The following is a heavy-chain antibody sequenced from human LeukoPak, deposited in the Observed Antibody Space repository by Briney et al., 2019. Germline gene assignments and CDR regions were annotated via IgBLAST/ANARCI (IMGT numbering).Heavy chain of an antibody. J-gene: IGHJ4*02. CDR1: GFTFSSYA. CDR2: ISGSGGST. D-gene: IGHD1-7*01. Sequence: PGGSLRLSCAASGFTFSSYAMSWVRQAPGKGLEWVSAISGSGGSTYYADSVKGRFTISRDNSKNTLYLQMNSLRAEGTAVYYCAKDSRITGTVDYWGQGTLVTVSS. CDR3: AKDSRITGTVDY. V-gene: IGHV3-23*01.